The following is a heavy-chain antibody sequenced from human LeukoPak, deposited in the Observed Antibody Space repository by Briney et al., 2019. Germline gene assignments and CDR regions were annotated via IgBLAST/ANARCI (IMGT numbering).Heavy chain of an antibody. CDR2: ICNSIGCT. CDR3: ARISLAPSDNFDS. CDR1: AFTFSSHP. Sequence: GESLRLSCAASAFTFSSHPMGWVRRAPGKGLEWVSSICNSIGCTYYADSVRGRFAISRDDSKNTLYLQMNSLRAEDTAVYYCARISLAPSDNFDSWGQGTLVTVSS. D-gene: IGHD1-1*01. V-gene: IGHV3-23*01. J-gene: IGHJ4*02.